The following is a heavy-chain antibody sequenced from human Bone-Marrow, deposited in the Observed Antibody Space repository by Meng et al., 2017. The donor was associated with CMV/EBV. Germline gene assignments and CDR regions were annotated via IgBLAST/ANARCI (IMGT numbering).Heavy chain of an antibody. V-gene: IGHV1-69*05. Sequence: SVKVSCKASGGTFSSYAISWVRQAPGQGLEWMGGIIPIFGTANYAQKFQGRVTITTDESTSTAYMELSSLRSEDTAVYYCAVLSSHYSSSWYEYLDYWGQGTLVTVSS. CDR1: GGTFSSYA. D-gene: IGHD6-13*01. CDR3: AVLSSHYSSSWYEYLDY. CDR2: IIPIFGTA. J-gene: IGHJ4*02.